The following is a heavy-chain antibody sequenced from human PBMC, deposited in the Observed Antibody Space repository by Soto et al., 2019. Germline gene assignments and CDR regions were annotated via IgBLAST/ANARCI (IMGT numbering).Heavy chain of an antibody. CDR2: INPYTGNT. CDR3: ARDDLDIVVIPASSPLDY. Sequence: QVHLVQSGAEVKTPGASVKVSCSASGYTFLNYGFSWLRQAPGQGLEWMWWINPYTGNTNYAQKFQGRVTLTTDTSTTTAYMELRYLTSDDTSVYFFARDDLDIVVIPASSPLDYWGQGTQVTVSS. D-gene: IGHD2-2*03. CDR1: GYTFLNYG. J-gene: IGHJ4*02. V-gene: IGHV1-18*01.